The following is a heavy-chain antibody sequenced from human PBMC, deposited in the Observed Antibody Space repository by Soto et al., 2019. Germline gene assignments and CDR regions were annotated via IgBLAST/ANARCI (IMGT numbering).Heavy chain of an antibody. Sequence: QVQLQESGPGLVKPSETLSLTCTVSGGSISSYYWSWIRQPPGKGLEWIGYIYYSGSTNYNPSLKSXXTXSXXTSKNQFSLKLSSVTAADTAVYSCARDRSGSGVDPWGQGTLVTVSS. CDR2: IYYSGST. CDR3: ARDRSGSGVDP. J-gene: IGHJ5*02. V-gene: IGHV4-59*01. CDR1: GGSISSYY. D-gene: IGHD3-10*01.